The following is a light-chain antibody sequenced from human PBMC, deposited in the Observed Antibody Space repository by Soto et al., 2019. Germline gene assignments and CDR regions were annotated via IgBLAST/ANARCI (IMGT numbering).Light chain of an antibody. CDR2: EVS. J-gene: IGLJ1*01. CDR3: SSYTSSSTLEV. CDR1: SSDVGGYNY. V-gene: IGLV2-14*01. Sequence: QSGMTQPASVSGSPGQSITISCTGTSSDVGGYNYVSWYQQHPGKAPKLMIYEVSNRPSGVSNRFSGSKSGNTASLTISGLQAEDEADYYCSSYTSSSTLEVFGTGIKVTVL.